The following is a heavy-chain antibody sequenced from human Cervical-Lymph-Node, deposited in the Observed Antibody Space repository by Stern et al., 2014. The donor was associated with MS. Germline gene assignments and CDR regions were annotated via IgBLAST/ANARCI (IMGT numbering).Heavy chain of an antibody. Sequence: QVQLGQSGAEVKKPGASVKVSCKASGYTFTSYGISWVRQAPGQGLEWMGLLSASTVTTHYAQKLQGIVTMTTDTATSTAYMELRSLRSDDTAVYYCARGLLGSDNAFDIWGQGTTVTVSS. CDR2: LSASTVTT. D-gene: IGHD2-21*01. J-gene: IGHJ3*02. V-gene: IGHV1-18*01. CDR3: ARGLLGSDNAFDI. CDR1: GYTFTSYG.